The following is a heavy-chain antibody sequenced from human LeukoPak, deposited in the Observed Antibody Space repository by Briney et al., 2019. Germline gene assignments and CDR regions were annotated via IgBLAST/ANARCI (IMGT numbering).Heavy chain of an antibody. Sequence: SQTLSLTCTVSGGSISSGDYYWSWIRQPPGKGLEWIGYIYYSGGTYYNPSLKSRVTISVDTSKNQFSLKLSSVTAADTAVYYCARELKAIFGVVITNWFDPWGQGTLVTVSS. CDR2: IYYSGGT. D-gene: IGHD3-3*01. V-gene: IGHV4-30-4*01. J-gene: IGHJ5*02. CDR3: ARELKAIFGVVITNWFDP. CDR1: GGSISSGDYY.